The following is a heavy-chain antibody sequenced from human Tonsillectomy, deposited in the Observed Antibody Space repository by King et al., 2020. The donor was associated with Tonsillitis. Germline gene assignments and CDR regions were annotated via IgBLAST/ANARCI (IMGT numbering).Heavy chain of an antibody. V-gene: IGHV3-23*04. CDR3: AKDVAVAGGVLYFDY. D-gene: IGHD6-19*01. J-gene: IGHJ4*02. CDR1: GFTFSSYA. CDR2: VRGSGGST. Sequence: VQLVESGGGLVQPGGSLRLSCAASGFTFSSYAMSWVRQAPGKGLERVSAVRGSGGSTYDADSVKGRFTISRDNSKNTLQLQKNSLRAEDTAVYYCAKDVAVAGGVLYFDYWGQGTLVTVSS.